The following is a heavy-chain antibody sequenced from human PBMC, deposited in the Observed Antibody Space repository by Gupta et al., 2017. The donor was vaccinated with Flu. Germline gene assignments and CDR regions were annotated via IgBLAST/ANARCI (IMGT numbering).Heavy chain of an antibody. V-gene: IGHV3-21*01. D-gene: IGHD3-10*01. J-gene: IGHJ5*02. CDR1: GFTFSSYS. Sequence: EVQLVESGGGLVKPGGSLRLSCAASGFTFSSYSMNWVRQAPGKGLEWVSSISSSSSYIYYADSVKGRFTISRDNAKNSLYLQMNSLRAEDTAVYYCAREVGVWFGELPQNGINWFDPWGQGTLVTVSS. CDR2: ISSSSSYI. CDR3: AREVGVWFGELPQNGINWFDP.